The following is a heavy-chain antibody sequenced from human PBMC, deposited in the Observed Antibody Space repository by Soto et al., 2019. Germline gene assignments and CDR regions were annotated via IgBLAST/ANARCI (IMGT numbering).Heavy chain of an antibody. CDR1: GYTFTNYH. D-gene: IGHD3-16*02. CDR3: ARHQLPIVSYYYGLDV. V-gene: IGHV1-46*01. J-gene: IGHJ6*02. CDR2: LNPSGGST. Sequence: ASVKVSCKASGYTFTNYHIHWVRQAPGQGLEWLGILNPSGGSTTISQKLKGRVTMTRDTYMNAVSLVLNRLRSDERAVYYRARHQLPIVSYYYGLDVCGQGSTVTVSS.